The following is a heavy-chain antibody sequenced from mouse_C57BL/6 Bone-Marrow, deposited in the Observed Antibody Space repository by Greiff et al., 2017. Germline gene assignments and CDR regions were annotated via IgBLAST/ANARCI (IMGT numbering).Heavy chain of an antibody. D-gene: IGHD1-1*01. J-gene: IGHJ1*03. Sequence: EVHLVESEGGLVQPGSSMKLSCTASGFTFSDYYMAWVRQVPEKGLEWVANINYDGSSTYYLDSLKSRFIISRDNANNILYLQISSLKSEDTAAYYCAREYGSSYWYFDVWGTGTTVTVSS. CDR3: AREYGSSYWYFDV. CDR1: GFTFSDYY. CDR2: INYDGSST. V-gene: IGHV5-16*01.